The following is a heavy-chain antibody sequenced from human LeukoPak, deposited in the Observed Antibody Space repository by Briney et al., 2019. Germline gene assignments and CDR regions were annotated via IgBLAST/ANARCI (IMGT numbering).Heavy chain of an antibody. D-gene: IGHD3-22*01. CDR1: GGSISSSNW. CDR3: ARGARVYYYDSSGSLAYFQH. V-gene: IGHV4-4*02. CDR2: IYHSGST. J-gene: IGHJ1*01. Sequence: PSETLSLTCAVSGGSISSSNWWSWVRQPPGKGLEWIGEIYHSGSTNYNPSLKSRVTISVDKSKNQFSLKLSSVTAADTAVYYCARGARVYYYDSSGSLAYFQHWGQGTLVTVSS.